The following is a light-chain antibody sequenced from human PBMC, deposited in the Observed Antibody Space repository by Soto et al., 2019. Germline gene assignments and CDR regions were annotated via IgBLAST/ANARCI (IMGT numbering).Light chain of an antibody. V-gene: IGKV1-39*01. CDR3: QQYNSYLIT. CDR1: QSISSY. CDR2: AAS. J-gene: IGKJ5*01. Sequence: DIQVTQSPSSLSASVGDRVTITCRASQSISSYLNWYQQKPGKAPKLLIYAASSLQSGVPSRFSGSGYGTDFTLTISSLQPEDFATYYCQQYNSYLITFGQGTRLEIK.